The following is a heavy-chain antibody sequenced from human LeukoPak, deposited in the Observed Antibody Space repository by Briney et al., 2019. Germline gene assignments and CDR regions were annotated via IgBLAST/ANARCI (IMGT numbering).Heavy chain of an antibody. CDR2: IYYSGST. V-gene: IGHV4-39*02. CDR1: GGSISSSSYY. J-gene: IGHJ4*02. CDR3: AREDVGVGLTY. D-gene: IGHD3-16*01. Sequence: PSETLSLTCTVSGGSISSSSYYWGWIRQPPGKGLEWIGSIYYSGSTYYNPSLKSRVTISVDTSKNQFSLKLSSVTAADTAVYYCAREDVGVGLTYWGQGTLVTVSS.